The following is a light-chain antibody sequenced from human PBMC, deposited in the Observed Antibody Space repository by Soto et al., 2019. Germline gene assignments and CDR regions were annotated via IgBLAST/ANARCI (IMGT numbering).Light chain of an antibody. CDR1: QSLRSN. CDR3: QEYNNWPPFT. CDR2: GAS. J-gene: IGKJ2*01. V-gene: IGKV3-15*01. Sequence: EIVMTQSPATLSVSPGERATLSCRASQSLRSNLAWYQHKPGQAPRLLIFGASSRATGVPARFSGSGSGTEFTLTISSLPSEDVAVYYGQEYNNWPPFTFGQGTKLEIK.